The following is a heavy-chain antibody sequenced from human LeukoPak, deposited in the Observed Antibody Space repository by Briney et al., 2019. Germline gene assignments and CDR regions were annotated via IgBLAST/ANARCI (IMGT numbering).Heavy chain of an antibody. CDR2: MNPNSGNT. J-gene: IGHJ4*02. V-gene: IGHV1-8*01. CDR1: GYTFTSYD. CDR3: AILREYYDFWSGYPYFDY. D-gene: IGHD3-3*01. Sequence: GASVKVSCKASGYTFTSYDINWVRQATGQGLEWMGWMNPNSGNTGYAQKFQGRVTMTRNTSISTAYMELSSLSSEDTAVYYCAILREYYDFWSGYPYFDYWGQGTLVTVSS.